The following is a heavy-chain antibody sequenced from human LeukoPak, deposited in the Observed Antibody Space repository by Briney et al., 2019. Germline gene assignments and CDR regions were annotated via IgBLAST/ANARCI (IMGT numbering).Heavy chain of an antibody. CDR2: IYHSGST. Sequence: KPSETLSLTCAVSGGSISSGGYSWSWIRQPPGKGPEWIGYIYHSGSTYYNPSLKSRVTISVDRSKNQFSLKLSSVTAADTAVYYCARAGYGTIDYWGQGTLVTVSS. J-gene: IGHJ4*02. V-gene: IGHV4-30-2*01. D-gene: IGHD5-18*01. CDR3: ARAGYGTIDY. CDR1: GGSISSGGYS.